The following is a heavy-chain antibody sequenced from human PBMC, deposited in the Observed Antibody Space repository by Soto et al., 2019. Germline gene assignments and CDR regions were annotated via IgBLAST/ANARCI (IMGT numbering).Heavy chain of an antibody. Sequence: GGSLRLSCAASGFTFSKRWMHWVRQAPGKGLMWVSHIKTDGSFTRDADSVKGRFTISRDNARNTLYLQMNSLRAEDTAVYYCARGNNWSLDYWGQGTLVTV. J-gene: IGHJ4*02. CDR2: IKTDGSFT. V-gene: IGHV3-74*01. CDR1: GFTFSKRW. CDR3: ARGNNWSLDY. D-gene: IGHD1-1*01.